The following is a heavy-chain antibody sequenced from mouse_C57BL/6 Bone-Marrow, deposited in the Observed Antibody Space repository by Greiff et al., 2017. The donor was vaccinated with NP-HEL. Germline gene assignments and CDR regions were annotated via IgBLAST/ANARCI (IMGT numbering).Heavy chain of an antibody. D-gene: IGHD2-5*01. J-gene: IGHJ4*01. Sequence: DVQLQESGPGLVKPSQSLSLTCSVTGYSITSGYYWNWIRQFPGNKLEWMGYISYDGSNNYNPSLKNRISITRDTSKNQFFLKLNSVTTEDTATHYCAREDSNYDAMDYWGQGTSVTVSS. V-gene: IGHV3-6*01. CDR3: AREDSNYDAMDY. CDR1: GYSITSGYY. CDR2: ISYDGSN.